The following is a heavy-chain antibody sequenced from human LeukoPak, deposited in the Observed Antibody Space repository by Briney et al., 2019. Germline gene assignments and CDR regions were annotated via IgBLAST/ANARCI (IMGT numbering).Heavy chain of an antibody. D-gene: IGHD2-2*01. CDR3: ARPDIVVVPAANFYYYYGMDV. CDR1: GFTFSSYS. V-gene: IGHV3-48*01. Sequence: GGSLRLSCAASGFTFSSYSMNWVRQAPGKGLEWVSYMSSSSSTIYYADSVKGRFTISRDNAKNSLYLQMNSLRAEDTAVYYCARPDIVVVPAANFYYYYGMDVWGQGTTVTVSS. CDR2: MSSSSSTI. J-gene: IGHJ6*02.